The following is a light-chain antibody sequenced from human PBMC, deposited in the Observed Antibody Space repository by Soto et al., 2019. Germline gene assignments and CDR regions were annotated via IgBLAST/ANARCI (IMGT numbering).Light chain of an antibody. J-gene: IGLJ2*01. CDR3: QSYDSSLSDWV. CDR2: ANN. Sequence: QSVLTQPPSVSGAPGQRVTISCTGSRSNIGANYDVHWYRQLPGTAPKLLIYANNNRPSGVPDRFSGSKSGTSVSLAITGLQAEDEADYDCQSYDSSLSDWVFGGGTKLTVL. CDR1: RSNIGANYD. V-gene: IGLV1-40*01.